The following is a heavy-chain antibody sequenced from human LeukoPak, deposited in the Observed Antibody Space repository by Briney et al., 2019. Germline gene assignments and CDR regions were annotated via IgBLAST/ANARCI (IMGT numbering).Heavy chain of an antibody. V-gene: IGHV1-3*01. CDR2: ISGGNDNT. CDR3: ARDSGSGNNDY. Sequence: PSVKVSCKPSGYTFTRYAIHWVRQAPGQRLEWVGRISGGNDNTKYSQNFQGRVTFISNTPATTAFMERSSLRSEDAAVYYCARDSGSGNNDYWGQGTLVTVSS. J-gene: IGHJ4*02. D-gene: IGHD1-26*01. CDR1: GYTFTRYA.